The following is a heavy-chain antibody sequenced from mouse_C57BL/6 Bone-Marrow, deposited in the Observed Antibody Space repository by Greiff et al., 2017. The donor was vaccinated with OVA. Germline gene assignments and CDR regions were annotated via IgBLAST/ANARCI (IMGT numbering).Heavy chain of an antibody. CDR3: TTPYYGYSPWFAY. V-gene: IGHV14-4*01. D-gene: IGHD2-9*01. Sequence: VHVKQSGAELVRPGASVKLSCTASGFNIKDDYMHWVKQRPEQGLEWIGWIDPENGDTEYASKFQGKATITADTSSNTAYLQLSSLTSEDTAVYYCTTPYYGYSPWFAYWGQGTLVTVSA. CDR2: IDPENGDT. CDR1: GFNIKDDY. J-gene: IGHJ3*01.